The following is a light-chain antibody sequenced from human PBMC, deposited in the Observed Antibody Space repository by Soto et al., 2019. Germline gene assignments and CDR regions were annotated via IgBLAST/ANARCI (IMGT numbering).Light chain of an antibody. V-gene: IGLV2-14*01. CDR1: SSDVGAYDY. J-gene: IGLJ1*01. CDR2: EVI. CDR3: TSYTSSTNYV. Sequence: QSVLSHPASVSWSPGHSITISCTGTSSDVGAYDYVSWYQQHPGKVPKFMIYEVINRPSGVSHRFSGSKSGNTASLTISGLQAEDEADYYCTSYTSSTNYVFGTGTKVTVL.